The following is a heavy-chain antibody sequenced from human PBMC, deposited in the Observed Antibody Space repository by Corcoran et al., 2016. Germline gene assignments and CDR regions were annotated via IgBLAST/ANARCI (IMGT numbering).Heavy chain of an antibody. CDR1: GGTFSSYA. CDR3: ARGGGCCGDSCYGIDY. D-gene: IGHD2-15*01. Sequence: QVQLVQSGAEVKKPGSSVKVSCKASGGTFSSYAISWVRQAPGQGLEWMGGIIPIFGTANYAQKFQGRVTITADESTSTAYMELSSLRSEDTAGYYWARGGGCCGDSCYGIDYWGQGTLVTVSS. CDR2: IIPIFGTA. V-gene: IGHV1-69*01. J-gene: IGHJ4*02.